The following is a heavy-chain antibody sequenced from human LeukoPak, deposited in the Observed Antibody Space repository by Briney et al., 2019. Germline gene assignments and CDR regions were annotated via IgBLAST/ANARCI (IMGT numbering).Heavy chain of an antibody. J-gene: IGHJ3*02. V-gene: IGHV4-4*07. CDR1: GGFISSYY. CDR2: IYPSGST. D-gene: IGHD3-10*01. CDR3: ARDRGNYDAFDI. Sequence: SETLSLTCTVSGGFISSYYWSWIRQPAGKGLEWIGRIYPSGSTNYNPSLKSRVTMSVDTSKNQFSLKLSSVTAADTAVYYCARDRGNYDAFDIWGQGTMVTVSS.